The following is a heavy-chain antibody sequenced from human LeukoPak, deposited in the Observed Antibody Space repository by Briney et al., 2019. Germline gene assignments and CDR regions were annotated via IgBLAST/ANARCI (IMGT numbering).Heavy chain of an antibody. J-gene: IGHJ4*02. CDR2: IHYSGNT. D-gene: IGHD3-3*01. Sequence: SETLSLTCTVSGGSTSSSNYYWGWIRQPPGKGLEWIGGIHYSGNTYYNPSLKSRVTISIDTSKNQFSLKLSSVTAADTAVYYCARLGAGPTYYDFWSGYSSFYFDYWAREPWSPSPQ. V-gene: IGHV4-39*01. CDR3: ARLGAGPTYYDFWSGYSSFYFDY. CDR1: GGSTSSSNYY.